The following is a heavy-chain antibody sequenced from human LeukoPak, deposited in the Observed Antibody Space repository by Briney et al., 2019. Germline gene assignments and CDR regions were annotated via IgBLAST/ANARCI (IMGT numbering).Heavy chain of an antibody. J-gene: IGHJ4*02. V-gene: IGHV4-30-4*01. CDR3: ARGDYDFSFDY. CDR1: GDSISSGDYY. CDR2: IYSSGSA. D-gene: IGHD3-3*01. Sequence: KSSETLSLTCTVSGDSISSGDYYWNWLRQPPGKGPEWIGYIYSSGSAYYNPSLLSRLTISVDTSKNQFSLNLSSVTAADTAVYYCARGDYDFSFDYWGQGTLVTVSS.